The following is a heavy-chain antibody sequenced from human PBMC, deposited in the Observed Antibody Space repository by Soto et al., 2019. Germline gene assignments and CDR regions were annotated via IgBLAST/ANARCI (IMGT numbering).Heavy chain of an antibody. J-gene: IGHJ3*02. D-gene: IGHD3-22*01. V-gene: IGHV1-69*13. CDR2: IIPIFGTA. Sequence: ASVKVSCKASGGTFSSYAISWVRQAPGQGLERMGGIIPIFGTANYAQKFQGRVTITADESTSTAYMELSSLRSEDTAVYYCARDRNVYYDSSGDDAFDIWGQGTMVTVSS. CDR3: ARDRNVYYDSSGDDAFDI. CDR1: GGTFSSYA.